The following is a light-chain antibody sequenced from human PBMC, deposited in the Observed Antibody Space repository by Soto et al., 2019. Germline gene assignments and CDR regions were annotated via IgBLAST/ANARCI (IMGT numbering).Light chain of an antibody. J-gene: IGLJ2*01. CDR2: EVS. CDR3: SSYASGSTLVV. Sequence: QSALTQPASVSGSPGQSITISCTGTSSDVGRYNYVSWYQQHPGKAPKLMIYEVSNRPSWVSNRFSGSKSGNTASLTISGLRAEDEADYYCSSYASGSTLVVFGGGTKLAVL. V-gene: IGLV2-14*01. CDR1: SSDVGRYNY.